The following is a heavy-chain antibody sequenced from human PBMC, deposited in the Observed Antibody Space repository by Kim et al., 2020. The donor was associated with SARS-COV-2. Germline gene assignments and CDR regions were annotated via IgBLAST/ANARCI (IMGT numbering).Heavy chain of an antibody. J-gene: IGHJ2*01. D-gene: IGHD5-12*01. CDR3: ARDTYRFFDL. V-gene: IGHV3-7*01. CDR2: DK. Sequence: DKDYVESVKGRFTIARDSAKNSLYLQMSSLRAEDTAVYYCARDTYRFFDLWGRGTLVTVSS.